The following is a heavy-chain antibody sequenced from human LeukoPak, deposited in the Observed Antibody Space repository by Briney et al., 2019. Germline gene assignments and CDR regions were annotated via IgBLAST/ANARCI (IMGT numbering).Heavy chain of an antibody. D-gene: IGHD5-18*01. V-gene: IGHV4-39*01. J-gene: IGHJ6*03. Sequence: SETLSLTCTVSGGSISSSSYYWGWTRQPPGKGLEWIGSIYYSGSTYYNPSLKSRVTISVDTSKNQFSLKLSSVTAADTAMYYCARHGLDTAMMNYYYYYMDVWGKGTTVTVSS. CDR3: ARHGLDTAMMNYYYYYMDV. CDR2: IYYSGST. CDR1: GGSISSSSYY.